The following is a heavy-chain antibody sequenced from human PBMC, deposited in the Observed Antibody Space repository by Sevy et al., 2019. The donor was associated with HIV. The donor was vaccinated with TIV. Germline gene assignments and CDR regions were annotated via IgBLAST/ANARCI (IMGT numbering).Heavy chain of an antibody. Sequence: GGSLRLSCAASGFPFNDHAMHWVRQVPGKGLEWVSGISWNSRNIGSADSWKGRFTISRDNARHFVYLEMNSLRPEDTAFYYCAKDINRGCDGVNCYSYYYYFYGLDVWGQGTTVTVSS. J-gene: IGHJ6*02. CDR3: AKDINRGCDGVNCYSYYYYFYGLDV. CDR2: ISWNSRNI. V-gene: IGHV3-9*01. D-gene: IGHD2-21*01. CDR1: GFPFNDHA.